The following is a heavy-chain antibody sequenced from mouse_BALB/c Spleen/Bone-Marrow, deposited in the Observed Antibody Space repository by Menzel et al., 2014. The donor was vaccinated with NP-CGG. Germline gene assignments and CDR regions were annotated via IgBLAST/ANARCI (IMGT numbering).Heavy chain of an antibody. D-gene: IGHD1-2*01. CDR1: GFDFSRYW. V-gene: IGHV4-1*02. Sequence: EVMLVESGGGLVQPGGSLKLSCAASGFDFSRYWMSWARQAPGKGLEWIGEINPDSSTINYTPSLKDKFIISRDNAKNTLYLQMRKVRSEDTELYYCARLHYFGYAAYWGQGTSVTVSS. J-gene: IGHJ4*01. CDR2: INPDSSTI. CDR3: ARLHYFGYAAY.